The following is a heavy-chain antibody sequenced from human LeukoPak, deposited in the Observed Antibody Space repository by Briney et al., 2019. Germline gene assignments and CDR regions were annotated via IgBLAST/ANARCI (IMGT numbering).Heavy chain of an antibody. D-gene: IGHD6-13*01. CDR1: GFTFSSYA. CDR3: VSALRYSRLFDP. J-gene: IGHJ5*02. Sequence: GGSLRLSCAASGFTFSSYAMSWVRQAPGKGVEWVSAISGSGGSTYYADSVKGRFTISRDNAKNSLYLQMNSLRAEDTAVYYCVSALRYSRLFDPWGQGTLVTVSS. V-gene: IGHV3-23*01. CDR2: ISGSGGST.